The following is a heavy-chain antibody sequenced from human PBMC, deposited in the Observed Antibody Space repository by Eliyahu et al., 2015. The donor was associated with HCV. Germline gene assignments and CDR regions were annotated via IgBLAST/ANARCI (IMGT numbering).Heavy chain of an antibody. J-gene: IGHJ5*02. V-gene: IGHV1-69*01. Sequence: SSVKVSCKASGGTFTSHTISWVRQAPGQGLEWLGGIIPVFGTPNYAQKFQGRVTITADESTNTAYMELSSLRSEDTARKFRSPWGGSSGPRWFDPWGQGTLVTVSS. CDR3: SPWGGSSGPRWFDP. D-gene: IGHD6-19*01. CDR1: GGTFTSHT. CDR2: IIPVFGTP.